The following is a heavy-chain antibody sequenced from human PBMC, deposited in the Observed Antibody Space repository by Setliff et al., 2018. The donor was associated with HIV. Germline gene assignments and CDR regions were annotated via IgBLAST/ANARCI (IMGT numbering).Heavy chain of an antibody. D-gene: IGHD2-8*01. CDR1: GYSISSGYY. CDR2: IYHSGST. Sequence: SETLSLTCAVSGYSISSGYYWGWIRQPPGKGLEWIGNIYHSGSTYYNPSLRSRVTISVDTSKNQFSLKLSSVTAADTAVYYCARDAPTVYANGWFDPWGQGTLVTVSS. J-gene: IGHJ5*02. CDR3: ARDAPTVYANGWFDP. V-gene: IGHV4-38-2*02.